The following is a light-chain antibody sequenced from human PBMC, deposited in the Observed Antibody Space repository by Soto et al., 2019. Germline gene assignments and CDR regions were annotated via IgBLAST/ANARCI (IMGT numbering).Light chain of an antibody. Sequence: DIQLTQSPSFLSASVGDRVTITCRASQGISNYLAWYQQKPGKAPNLLIYLASNLESGVPSRFSGSGSGTEFTLTISSLQPDDFATYYCQQYNSYSKTFGQGTKVDIK. CDR3: QQYNSYSKT. V-gene: IGKV1-5*03. J-gene: IGKJ1*01. CDR2: LAS. CDR1: QGISNY.